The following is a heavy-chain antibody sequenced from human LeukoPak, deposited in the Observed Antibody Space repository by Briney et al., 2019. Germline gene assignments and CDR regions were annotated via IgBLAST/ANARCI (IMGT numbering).Heavy chain of an antibody. CDR3: AGGGDYGDYYFDY. D-gene: IGHD4-17*01. V-gene: IGHV4-34*01. CDR2: INHSGST. CDR1: GGSFSGYY. J-gene: IGHJ4*02. Sequence: SETLSLTCAVYGGSFSGYYWSWIRQPPGKGLEWIGEINHSGSTNYNPSLKSRVTISVDTSKNQFSLKLSSVTAAGTAVYYCAGGGDYGDYYFDYWGQGTLVTVSS.